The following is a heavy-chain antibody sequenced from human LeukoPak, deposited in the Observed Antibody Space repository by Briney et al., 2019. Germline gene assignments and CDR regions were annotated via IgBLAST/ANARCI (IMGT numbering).Heavy chain of an antibody. CDR3: AREYDSSGTYFDY. D-gene: IGHD3-22*01. CDR2: INPNSGGT. Sequence: GASVKVSCKASGYTFTGYYMHWVRQAPGQGLEWMGWINPNSGGTNYAQKFQGWVTMTRDTSISTAYMELSRLRSDDTAVYYCAREYDSSGTYFDYWGQGTLVPVSS. V-gene: IGHV1-2*04. CDR1: GYTFTGYY. J-gene: IGHJ4*02.